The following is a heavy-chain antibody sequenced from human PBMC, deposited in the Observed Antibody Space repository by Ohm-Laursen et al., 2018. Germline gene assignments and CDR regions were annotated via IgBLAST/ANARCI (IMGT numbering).Heavy chain of an antibody. CDR1: GFTFSSYW. Sequence: SLRLSCAASGFTFSSYWMTWVRQAPGKGLEWVANINQDGSEKYYVDSVEGRFTISRDNAKKSLYLQMNSLRVEDTALYYCSKDVRGMIDTFDSWGQGTLVTVSS. V-gene: IGHV3-7*03. J-gene: IGHJ4*02. D-gene: IGHD3-10*02. CDR3: SKDVRGMIDTFDS. CDR2: INQDGSEK.